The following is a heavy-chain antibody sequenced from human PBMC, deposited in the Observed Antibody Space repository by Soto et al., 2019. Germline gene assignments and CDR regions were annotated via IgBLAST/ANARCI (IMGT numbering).Heavy chain of an antibody. J-gene: IGHJ4*02. Sequence: QVQLVESGGGVVQPGRSLRLSCAASGFTFSSYGMHWVRQAPGKGLEWVAVITYEGTKKYYADSVKGRFTISRDNSKNSSDLQMNSLRAEDTAVYYCAKLSGSYFDSWGQGTLVTVSS. CDR2: ITYEGTKK. CDR1: GFTFSSYG. D-gene: IGHD1-26*01. CDR3: AKLSGSYFDS. V-gene: IGHV3-30*18.